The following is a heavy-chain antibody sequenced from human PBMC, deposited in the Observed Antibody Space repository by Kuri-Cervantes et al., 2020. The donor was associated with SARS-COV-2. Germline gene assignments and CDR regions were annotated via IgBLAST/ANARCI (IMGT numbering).Heavy chain of an antibody. Sequence: GESLKISCAASGFTFSSYSMNWVRQAPGKGLEWVSSISSSSSYIYHADSVKGRFTISRDNAKNSLYLQMNSLRAEDTAVYYCAREGEQQQAEKVPRLDVWGKGTTVTVSS. V-gene: IGHV3-21*01. CDR3: AREGEQQQAEKVPRLDV. J-gene: IGHJ6*04. D-gene: IGHD6-13*01. CDR1: GFTFSSYS. CDR2: ISSSSSYI.